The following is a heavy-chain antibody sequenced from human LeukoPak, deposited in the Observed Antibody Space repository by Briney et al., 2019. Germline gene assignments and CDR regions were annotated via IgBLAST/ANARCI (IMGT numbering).Heavy chain of an antibody. J-gene: IGHJ4*02. D-gene: IGHD1-26*01. CDR1: GFIFSNYA. CDR2: ISASGGST. Sequence: GGSLRLSCAASGFIFSNYAMSWVRQAPGKGLEWVSDISASGGSTYYADSVKGRFTISRDNSKSTLYLQMNSLRAEDTAVYYCAKGIRGNPLADYDYWGQGTLVTVSS. CDR3: AKGIRGNPLADYDY. V-gene: IGHV3-23*01.